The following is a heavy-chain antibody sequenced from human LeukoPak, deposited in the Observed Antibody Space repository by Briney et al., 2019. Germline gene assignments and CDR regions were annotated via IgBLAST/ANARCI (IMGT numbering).Heavy chain of an antibody. CDR2: ISGSVENT. CDR3: AKESVNYDILTGSYFDY. V-gene: IGHV3-23*01. J-gene: IGHJ4*02. D-gene: IGHD3-9*01. Sequence: PRGSLRLSCAASGFTFKTYATSWVRHAPGKGLEWVSSISGSVENTYYADSVRGRFTISRDNSTNTLSLQMNGLRDDDTAVYYCAKESVNYDILTGSYFDYWGQGTLVTVCS. CDR1: GFTFKTYA.